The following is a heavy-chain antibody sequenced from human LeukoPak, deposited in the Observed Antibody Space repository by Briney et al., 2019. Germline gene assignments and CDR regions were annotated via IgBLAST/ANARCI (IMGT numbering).Heavy chain of an antibody. D-gene: IGHD1-1*01. V-gene: IGHV3-30-3*01. J-gene: IGHJ5*02. CDR1: GFTFSSYA. Sequence: GGSLRLSCAASGFTFSSYAMHWVRQAPGKGLEWVAVISFHGSNKYYADSVWGRFTISRDNSQNTLYLQMNSLRAEDTAVYYCARDRGRGTTTTGSNWFDPWGQGTLVTVSS. CDR2: ISFHGSNK. CDR3: ARDRGRGTTTTGSNWFDP.